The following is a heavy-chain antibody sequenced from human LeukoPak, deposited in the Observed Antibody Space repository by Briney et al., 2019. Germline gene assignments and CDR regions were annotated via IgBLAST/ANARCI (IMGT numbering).Heavy chain of an antibody. J-gene: IGHJ3*02. CDR2: IYYSGST. CDR1: GGSISSYY. D-gene: IGHD2-15*01. Sequence: SETLSLTCTVSGGSISSYYWSWIRQPPGKGLEWIGYIYYSGSTNYNPSLKSRVTISVDTSKNQFSLKLSSVTAADTAVYYCASYHYSNDASDIWGQGTMVTVSS. V-gene: IGHV4-59*01. CDR3: ASYHYSNDASDI.